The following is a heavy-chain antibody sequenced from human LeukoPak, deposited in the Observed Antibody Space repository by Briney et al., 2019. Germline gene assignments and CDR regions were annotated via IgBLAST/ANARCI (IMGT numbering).Heavy chain of an antibody. CDR1: GFTFSSYE. CDR3: ARDNGDVVAPLMDV. V-gene: IGHV3-48*03. J-gene: IGHJ6*04. D-gene: IGHD2-21*01. Sequence: GGSLRLSCAASGFTFSSYEMNWVRQAPGKGLEWVSYISSSGSTIYYADSLKGRFTISRDDAKNSLYLQMNSLRAEDTAVYYCARDNGDVVAPLMDVWGKGTTVTISS. CDR2: ISSSGSTI.